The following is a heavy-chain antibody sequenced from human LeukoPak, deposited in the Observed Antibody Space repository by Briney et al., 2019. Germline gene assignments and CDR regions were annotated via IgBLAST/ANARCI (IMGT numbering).Heavy chain of an antibody. D-gene: IGHD2-8*01. Sequence: SETLSLTCTVSGGSISSSSYYWGWISQPPGKGLEWIGSIYYSGSTYYNPSLKSRVTISVDTSKNQFSLKLSSVTAADTAVYYCARGYCTNAVCSLGPTQAWGQGTLVTVSS. CDR1: GGSISSSSYY. J-gene: IGHJ4*02. V-gene: IGHV4-39*07. CDR2: IYYSGST. CDR3: ARGYCTNAVCSLGPTQA.